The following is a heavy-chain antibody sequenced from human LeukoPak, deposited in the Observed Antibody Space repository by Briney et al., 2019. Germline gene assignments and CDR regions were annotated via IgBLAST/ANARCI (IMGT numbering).Heavy chain of an antibody. Sequence: TSETLSLTCTVSGGSISSYYWSWIRQPPGKGLEWIGYIYYSGSTNYNPSLKSRVIVSVDTSKNQFTLKLTSVTAADTAVYYCARIMKGDFWSGDSYYDYYYMDVWGKGTTVTVSS. D-gene: IGHD3-3*01. J-gene: IGHJ6*03. V-gene: IGHV4-59*01. CDR2: IYYSGST. CDR1: GGSISSYY. CDR3: ARIMKGDFWSGDSYYDYYYMDV.